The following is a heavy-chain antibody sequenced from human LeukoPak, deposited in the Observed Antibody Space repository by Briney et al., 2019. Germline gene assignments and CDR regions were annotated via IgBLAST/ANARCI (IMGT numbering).Heavy chain of an antibody. CDR2: INPNSGGT. CDR1: GYTFTAYF. Sequence: GASVKVSCKASGYTFTAYFLHWVRRAPGQGFEWMGWINPNSGGTYYTQTFQDRVTMTRDTSISTAYMELSSPRSDDTAVYYCARAQSLTAPAGTFANSWGQGTLVTVSS. V-gene: IGHV1-2*02. J-gene: IGHJ4*02. CDR3: ARAQSLTAPAGTFANS. D-gene: IGHD6-13*01.